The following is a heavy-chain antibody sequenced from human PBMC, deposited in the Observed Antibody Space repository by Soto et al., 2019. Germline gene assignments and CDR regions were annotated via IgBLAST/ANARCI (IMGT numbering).Heavy chain of an antibody. CDR3: ARAGYYGWFDP. D-gene: IGHD3-3*01. V-gene: IGHV4-34*01. CDR1: GGSFSGYY. J-gene: IGHJ5*02. CDR2: INHSGST. Sequence: PSETLSLTCAVYGGSFSGYYWSWIRQPPGKGLEWIGEINHSGSTNYNPSLKSRVTISVDTSKNQFSLKLSSVTAADTAVYYCARAGYYGWFDPWGQGTLVTV.